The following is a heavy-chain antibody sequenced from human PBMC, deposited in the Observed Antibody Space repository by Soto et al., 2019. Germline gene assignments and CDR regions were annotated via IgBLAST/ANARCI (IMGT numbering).Heavy chain of an antibody. Sequence: QVQLQESGPGLVKPSQTLSLTCTVSGGSISSGGYYWNWIRQHPGKGLEWIGYIYYSGSTYYNPSRKSRVTISVDTSKTHFSLKRSSVTAADTAVYYCAGSVFPWGRGTLVPVSS. CDR1: GGSISSGGYY. CDR2: IYYSGST. V-gene: IGHV4-31*03. CDR3: AGSVFP. J-gene: IGHJ5*02.